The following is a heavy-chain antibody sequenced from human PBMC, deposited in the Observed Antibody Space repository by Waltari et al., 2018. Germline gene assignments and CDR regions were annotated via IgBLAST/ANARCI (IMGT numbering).Heavy chain of an antibody. D-gene: IGHD4-17*01. V-gene: IGHV3-72*01. CDR2: NRNKARSYTT. J-gene: IGHJ4*02. CDR1: GFTFRYYD. CDR3: ARDLDGDSNFDY. Sequence: EVQLVESGGGLVQPGGSLRLSCAASGFTFRYYDRDGVRQAPEKGLEWVGPNRNKARSYTTEYAASVKGRFTISRDDSKNSLYLHMNSLKMEDTAVYYCARDLDGDSNFDYWGQGTLVTVSS.